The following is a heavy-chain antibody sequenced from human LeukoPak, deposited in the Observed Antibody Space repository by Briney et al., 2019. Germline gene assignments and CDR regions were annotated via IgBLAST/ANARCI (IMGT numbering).Heavy chain of an antibody. CDR2: IYYSGST. D-gene: IGHD6-25*01. CDR1: GGSISSHY. J-gene: IGHJ4*02. CDR3: AREYQRELGNFDY. Sequence: SETLSLTCTVSGGSISSHYWSWIRQPPGKGLEWIGYIYYSGSTNYNPSLKSRVTISVDTSKNQFSLKLSSVTAADTAVYYCAREYQRELGNFDYWGQGTLVTVSS. V-gene: IGHV4-59*11.